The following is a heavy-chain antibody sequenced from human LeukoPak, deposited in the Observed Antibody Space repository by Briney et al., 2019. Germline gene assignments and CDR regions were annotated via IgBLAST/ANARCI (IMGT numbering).Heavy chain of an antibody. D-gene: IGHD3-10*01. V-gene: IGHV3-15*01. CDR2: IKSKINGGAT. J-gene: IGHJ3*02. CDR1: GFTFSNAW. Sequence: PGGSLRLSCAASGFTFSNAWMSWVRQAPGKGLEWVSRIKSKINGGATDYAAPVKGRLTISRDDSKNTLYLQMNSLKSEDTAVYYCTTEGVGGGAFNIWGQGTVVTVSS. CDR3: TTEGVGGGAFNI.